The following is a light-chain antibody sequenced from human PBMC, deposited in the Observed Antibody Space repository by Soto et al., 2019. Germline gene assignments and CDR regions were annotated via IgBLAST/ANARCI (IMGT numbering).Light chain of an antibody. CDR2: KVS. CDR1: QRLVHSDGIAY. Sequence: DFLKTQSQVSLPVTLGHPPSLSCRSNQRLVHSDGIAYFSWFQQRPGRSPRRLIYKVSNRDSGVPARFSGSGSGTDFALKISRVEAEDVGVYYCMQGTHWPITFGQGTRLEIK. V-gene: IGKV2-30*02. J-gene: IGKJ5*01. CDR3: MQGTHWPIT.